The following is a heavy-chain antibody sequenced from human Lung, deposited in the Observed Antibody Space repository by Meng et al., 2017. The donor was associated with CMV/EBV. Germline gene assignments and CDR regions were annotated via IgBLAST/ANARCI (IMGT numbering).Heavy chain of an antibody. D-gene: IGHD2-2*01. CDR2: IRYDGSNP. V-gene: IGHV3-30*02. CDR3: AKDLSYCTTTSCFEGSRFYYAMDV. J-gene: IGHJ6*02. Sequence: GGSXRLXXAASGFTFSNYAMHWVRQAPGKGLEWVAFIRYDGSNPYYVDSVKGRFIISRDNSKRTLYLQMNSLRAEDTAVYYCAKDLSYCTTTSCFEGSRFYYAMDVWXQGTTVTVSS. CDR1: GFTFSNYA.